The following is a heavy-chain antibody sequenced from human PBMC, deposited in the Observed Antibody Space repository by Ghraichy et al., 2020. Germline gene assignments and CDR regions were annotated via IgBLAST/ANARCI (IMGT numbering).Heavy chain of an antibody. CDR3: ARDHTPLYGDPSMRAFDI. CDR1: GYTFTGYY. CDR2: INPNSGGT. J-gene: IGHJ3*02. D-gene: IGHD4-17*01. V-gene: IGHV1-2*04. Sequence: ASVKVSCKASGYTFTGYYMHWVRQAPGQGLEWMGWINPNSGGTNYAQKFQGWVTMTRDTSISTAYMELSRLRSDDTAVYYCARDHTPLYGDPSMRAFDIWGQGTMVTVSS.